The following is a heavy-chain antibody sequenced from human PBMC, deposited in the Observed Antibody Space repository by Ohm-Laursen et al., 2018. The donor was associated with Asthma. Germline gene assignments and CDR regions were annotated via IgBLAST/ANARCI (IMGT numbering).Heavy chain of an antibody. CDR1: GGSISSSSYY. V-gene: IGHV4-39*01. D-gene: IGHD3-22*01. CDR3: VGGITMIVVVNY. Sequence: GTLSLTCTVSGGSISSSSYYWGWIRQPPGKGLEWIGSIYYSGSTYYNPSLKSRVTISVDTSKNQFSLKLSSVTAADTAVYYCVGGITMIVVVNYWGQGTLVTVSS. J-gene: IGHJ4*02. CDR2: IYYSGST.